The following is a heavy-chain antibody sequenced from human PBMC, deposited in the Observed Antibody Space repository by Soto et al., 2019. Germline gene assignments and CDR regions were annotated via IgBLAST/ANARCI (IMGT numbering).Heavy chain of an antibody. CDR1: GFTFSSYW. Sequence: GGSLRLTCAASGFTFSSYWMSWVRQAPGKGLEWVANIKQDGSEKYYVDSVKGRFTISRDNAKNSLYLQMNSLRAEDTAVYYCARDRHKWELLHLRAAFDIWGQGTMVTASS. D-gene: IGHD1-26*01. J-gene: IGHJ3*02. V-gene: IGHV3-7*05. CDR3: ARDRHKWELLHLRAAFDI. CDR2: IKQDGSEK.